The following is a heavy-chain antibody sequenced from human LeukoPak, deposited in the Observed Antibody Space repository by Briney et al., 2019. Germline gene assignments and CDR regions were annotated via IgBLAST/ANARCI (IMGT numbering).Heavy chain of an antibody. V-gene: IGHV3-66*01. D-gene: IGHD1-26*01. CDR1: GFTFSSYS. CDR3: AGYGGSYPYYMDV. J-gene: IGHJ6*03. Sequence: AGGSLRLSCAASGFTFSSYSMNWVRQAPGKGLEWVSVMYALGNTNYADSVRGRFTISRDNSKNTLYLQMKSLRAEDTAVYYCAGYGGSYPYYMDVWGKGTTVTISS. CDR2: MYALGNT.